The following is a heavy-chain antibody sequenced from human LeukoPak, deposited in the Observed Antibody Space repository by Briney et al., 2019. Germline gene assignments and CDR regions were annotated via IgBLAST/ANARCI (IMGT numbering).Heavy chain of an antibody. D-gene: IGHD3-10*01. Sequence: PGGSLRLSCAASGLTFSSYGMHWVRQAPGKGLEWVAVISYDGSNKYYADSVKGRFTISRDNSKNTLYLQMNSLRAEDTAVYYCAKDQGYYGSGSPYYYYGMDVWGQGTTVTVSS. CDR3: AKDQGYYGSGSPYYYYGMDV. CDR2: ISYDGSNK. J-gene: IGHJ6*02. V-gene: IGHV3-30*18. CDR1: GLTFSSYG.